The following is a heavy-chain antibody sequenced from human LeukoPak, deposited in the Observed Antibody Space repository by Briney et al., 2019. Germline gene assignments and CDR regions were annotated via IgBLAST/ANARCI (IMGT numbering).Heavy chain of an antibody. CDR2: IYYSGST. CDR3: ARDSSSGYYGAYDY. Sequence: SETLSLTCTVSGGSISSSSYYWGWIRQPPGKGLEWIGYIYYSGSTNYNPSLKSRVTISVDTSKNQFSLKLSSVTAADTAVYYCARDSSSGYYGAYDYWGQGTLVTVSS. CDR1: GGSISSSSYY. J-gene: IGHJ4*02. D-gene: IGHD3-22*01. V-gene: IGHV4-61*01.